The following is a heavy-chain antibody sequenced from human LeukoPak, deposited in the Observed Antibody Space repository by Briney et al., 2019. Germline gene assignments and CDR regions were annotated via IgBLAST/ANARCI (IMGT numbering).Heavy chain of an antibody. Sequence: GGSLRLSCAASGFALSSYSMNWVRQAPGKGLEWVSSISSSSDYIYYADSVKGRFTISRDNAKNSLYLQMNSLRDEDTAMYYCARDRTSTWPLSEIDYWGQGTLVPVSS. CDR2: ISSSSDYI. J-gene: IGHJ4*02. CDR1: GFALSSYS. CDR3: ARDRTSTWPLSEIDY. V-gene: IGHV3-21*01. D-gene: IGHD1-26*01.